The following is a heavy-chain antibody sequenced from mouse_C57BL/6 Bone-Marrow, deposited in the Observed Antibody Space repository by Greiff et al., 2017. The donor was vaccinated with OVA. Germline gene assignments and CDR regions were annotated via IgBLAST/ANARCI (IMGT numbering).Heavy chain of an antibody. V-gene: IGHV14-1*01. CDR1: GFNIKDYY. CDR3: TKNYGSRDYFDY. J-gene: IGHJ2*01. Sequence: VQLQQSGAELVRPGASVKLSCTASGFNIKDYYMHWVKQRPEQGLEWIGRIDPEDGDTEYAPKFQGKATMTADTSSNTDYLQLSSLTSEDTAVYYCTKNYGSRDYFDYWGQGTTLTVSS. CDR2: IDPEDGDT. D-gene: IGHD1-1*01.